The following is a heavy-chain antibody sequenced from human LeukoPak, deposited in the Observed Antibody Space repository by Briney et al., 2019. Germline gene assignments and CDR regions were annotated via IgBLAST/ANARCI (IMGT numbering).Heavy chain of an antibody. D-gene: IGHD3-22*01. CDR1: GYSFINYW. CDR3: ARIGRFTYYYDSSGLQPFDY. Sequence: GESLKISCKGSGYSFINYWIGWVRQMPGKGLEWMGIIYPGDSDTRYTPPFQGQVTISADKSISTAYLHWSSLKASDTAMYYCARIGRFTYYYDSSGLQPFDYWGQGTLVTVSS. V-gene: IGHV5-51*01. CDR2: IYPGDSDT. J-gene: IGHJ4*02.